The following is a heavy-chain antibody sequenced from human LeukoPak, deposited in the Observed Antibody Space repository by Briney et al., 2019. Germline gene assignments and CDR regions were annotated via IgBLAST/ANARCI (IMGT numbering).Heavy chain of an antibody. CDR2: INSDGTTT. V-gene: IGHV3-74*01. CDR3: ASDPYLANFWTGYPHY. CDR1: VFSFSNSW. Sequence: SGGSLRLSCAASVFSFSNSWMHWVCQAPGKGLVWVSRINSDGTTTYYADSVKGRFTISRDNAKNTLFLQMNSLRPEDTALYYCASDPYLANFWTGYPHYWGQGTLVTVSS. J-gene: IGHJ4*02. D-gene: IGHD3/OR15-3a*01.